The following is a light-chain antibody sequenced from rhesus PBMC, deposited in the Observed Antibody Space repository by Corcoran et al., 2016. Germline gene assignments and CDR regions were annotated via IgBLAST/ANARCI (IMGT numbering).Light chain of an antibody. CDR3: QQYKNYPRT. J-gene: IGKJ1*01. CDR2: SAT. CDR1: QGISSY. Sequence: DIQMTQSPSSLSASVGDTVTITCRASQGISSYLNWFQQKPGKAPKLLIYSATTLQSGVPSRFIGSGSGTDFTLTISRLQPEDFATYYCQQYKNYPRTFGQGTKVEIK. V-gene: IGKV1-28*02.